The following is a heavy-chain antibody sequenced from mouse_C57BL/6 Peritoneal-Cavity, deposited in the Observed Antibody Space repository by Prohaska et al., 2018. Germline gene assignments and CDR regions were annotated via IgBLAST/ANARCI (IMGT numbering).Heavy chain of an antibody. CDR1: GFTFSGFW. CDR2: IKSDGSAI. Sequence: EVQLLETGGGLVQPGGSRGLSCEGSGFTFSGFWMSWVRQTPGKTLEWIGDIKSDGSAINYAPSIKDRVTIVRDNDKSTLYLQMSNVRSEDTATYFCMRYGNYWYFDVWGTGTTVTVSS. D-gene: IGHD2-1*01. CDR3: MRYGNYWYFDV. J-gene: IGHJ1*03. V-gene: IGHV11-2*01.